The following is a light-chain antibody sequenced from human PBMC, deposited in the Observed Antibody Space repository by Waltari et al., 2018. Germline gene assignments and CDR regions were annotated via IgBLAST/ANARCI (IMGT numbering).Light chain of an antibody. V-gene: IGLV1-40*01. J-gene: IGLJ2*01. CDR3: QSYDTKVGVV. Sequence: QSVLTQPPSVSGAPGQRVTISCTGSWSNIGAGYDVHWYQQLPGKAPTLLVYGVNTRPPGVPDRFFGSKSGTSASLAIPGLQPEDEADYYCQSYDTKVGVVFGGGSKLTVL. CDR1: WSNIGAGYD. CDR2: GVN.